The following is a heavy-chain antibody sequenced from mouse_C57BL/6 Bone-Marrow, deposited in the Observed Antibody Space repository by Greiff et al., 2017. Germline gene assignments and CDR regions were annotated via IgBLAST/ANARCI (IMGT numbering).Heavy chain of an antibody. CDR2: FYPGSGSI. J-gene: IGHJ3*01. Sequence: VQLQQSVAELVRPGASVKLSCTASGFNIKNTYMHWVKQRPEQGLEWIGWFYPGSGSIKYNEKFQDKATLTADKSSSTVYMELSRLTSEDSAVYFCARHERSYGSYGTWCAYWGQGTLVTVSA. CDR1: GFNIKNTY. CDR3: ARHERSYGSYGTWCAY. D-gene: IGHD1-1*02. V-gene: IGHV1-62-2*01.